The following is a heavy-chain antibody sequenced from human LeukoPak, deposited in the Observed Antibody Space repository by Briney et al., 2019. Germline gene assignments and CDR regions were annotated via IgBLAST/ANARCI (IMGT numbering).Heavy chain of an antibody. D-gene: IGHD1-26*01. V-gene: IGHV4-4*07. CDR2: IYTSGST. Sequence: PSETLSLTCTVSSSSITNYYWSWIRQPPGKGLEWIGRIYTSGSTNYNPSLKSRVTMSVDTSKNQFSLRLNSVTAADTAMYYCAKSGGYGLIDYWGQGTRVTVSS. CDR1: SSSITNYY. CDR3: AKSGGYGLIDY. J-gene: IGHJ4*02.